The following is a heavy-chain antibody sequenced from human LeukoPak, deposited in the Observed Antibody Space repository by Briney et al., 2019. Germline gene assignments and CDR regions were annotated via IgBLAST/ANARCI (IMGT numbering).Heavy chain of an antibody. CDR3: ARVGYSSSWYWADWFDP. D-gene: IGHD6-13*01. J-gene: IGHJ5*02. V-gene: IGHV4-39*07. CDR2: IYYSGST. CDR1: GGSISSSSYY. Sequence: SETLSLTCTVSGGSISSSSYYWGWIRQPPGKGLEWIGSIYYSGSTYYNPSLKSRVTIPVDTSKNQFSLKLSSVTAADTAVYYCARVGYSSSWYWADWFDPWGQGTLVTVSS.